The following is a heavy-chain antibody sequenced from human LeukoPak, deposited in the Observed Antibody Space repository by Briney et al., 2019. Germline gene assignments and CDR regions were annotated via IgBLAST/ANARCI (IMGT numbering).Heavy chain of an antibody. CDR2: IGIDSGNT. Sequence: GGCLRLSCVASGFIFRDYSMNWVRQAPGKGLEWISYIGIDSGNTKYTDSVKGRFTTSGDNAKNSLYLQMNSLRVEDTGVYYCARVHNFAFENWGQGTLVTVSS. CDR1: GFIFRDYS. J-gene: IGHJ4*02. CDR3: ARVHNFAFEN. D-gene: IGHD5-24*01. V-gene: IGHV3-48*04.